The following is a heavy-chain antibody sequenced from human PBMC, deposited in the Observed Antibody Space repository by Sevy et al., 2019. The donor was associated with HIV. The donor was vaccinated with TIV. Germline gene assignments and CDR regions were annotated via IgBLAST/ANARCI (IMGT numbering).Heavy chain of an antibody. CDR2: INSDGSST. CDR3: ARHQRNSSGWYYYYYYMDV. Sequence: GGSLRLSCAASGFTFSSYWMHWVRQAPGKGLVWVSRINSDGSSTSYADSVKGRFTISRDNAKNTLYLQMNSLRAEDTAVYYCARHQRNSSGWYYYYYYMDVWGKGTTVTVSS. J-gene: IGHJ6*03. V-gene: IGHV3-74*01. D-gene: IGHD6-19*01. CDR1: GFTFSSYW.